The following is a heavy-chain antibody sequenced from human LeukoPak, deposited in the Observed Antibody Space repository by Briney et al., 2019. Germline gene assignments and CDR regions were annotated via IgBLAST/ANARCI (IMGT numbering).Heavy chain of an antibody. CDR3: ARGVLSGDYGRYFDY. CDR2: TNPTSCGT. Sequence: ASVKVSCKASGYTFTTYWIHWVRQAPGQGLEWIGWTNPTSCGTDYAQQFQGRVTMTRDTSISTAYMELSRLTSDDTAVYYCARGVLSGDYGRYFDYWGQGALVTVSS. D-gene: IGHD4-17*01. CDR1: GYTFTTYW. J-gene: IGHJ4*02. V-gene: IGHV1-2*02.